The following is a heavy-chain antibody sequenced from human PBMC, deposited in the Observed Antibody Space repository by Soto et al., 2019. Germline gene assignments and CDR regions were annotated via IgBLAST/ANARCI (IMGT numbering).Heavy chain of an antibody. D-gene: IGHD1-26*01. CDR1: GYTLTELS. J-gene: IGHJ4*02. CDR2: FDPEDGET. CDR3: AGASSRVSSVVAAY. Sequence: ASVKVSCKVSGYTLTELSMHWVRQAPGKGLEWMGGFDPEDGETIYAQKFQGRVTMTEDTSTDTAYMQLSNLRSDDTAVYYCAGASSRVSSVVAAYWGQGTLVTVSS. V-gene: IGHV1-24*01.